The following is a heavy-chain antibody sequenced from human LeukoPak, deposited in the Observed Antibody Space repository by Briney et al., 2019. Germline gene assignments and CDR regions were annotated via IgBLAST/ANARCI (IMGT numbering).Heavy chain of an antibody. CDR2: ISGGGGST. Sequence: GGSLRPSCAASGFTFTSYSMNWVRQAPGKGLEWVSTISGGGGSTYYADSVKGRFTISRDNSKNTLYLQVNSLRAEDTAVYYCAKGGKWDVTPFDYWGHGTLVTVSS. CDR3: AKGGKWDVTPFDY. D-gene: IGHD1-26*01. J-gene: IGHJ4*01. CDR1: GFTFTSYS. V-gene: IGHV3-23*01.